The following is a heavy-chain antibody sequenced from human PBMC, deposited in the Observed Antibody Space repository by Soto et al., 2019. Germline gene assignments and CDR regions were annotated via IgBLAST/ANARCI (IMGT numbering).Heavy chain of an antibody. CDR1: GFTFSSYW. CDR2: IKQDGSEK. Sequence: EVQLVESGGGLVQPGGSLRLSCAASGFTFSSYWMSWVRQAPGKGLEWVANIKQDGSEKYYVDSVKGRFTISRDNSKNTLYLQMSSLRAEDTARYYCAKDSIPYSSSYDLDHWGRGALVTVSS. CDR3: AKDSIPYSSSYDLDH. J-gene: IGHJ4*02. D-gene: IGHD6-6*01. V-gene: IGHV3-7*03.